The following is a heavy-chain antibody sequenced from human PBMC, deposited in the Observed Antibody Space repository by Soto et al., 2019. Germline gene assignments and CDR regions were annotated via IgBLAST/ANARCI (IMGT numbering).Heavy chain of an antibody. CDR2: ISYDGSNK. CDR1: GFTFSSYW. Sequence: PGGSKRLSCAASGFTFSSYWMNWVRQTPGKGLEWVAVISYDGSNKYYADSVKGRFTISRDNSKNTLYLQMNSLRAEDTAVYYCAKDRVRTGTTLVDYYYGMDVWGQGTTVTVSS. D-gene: IGHD1-7*01. V-gene: IGHV3-30*18. CDR3: AKDRVRTGTTLVDYYYGMDV. J-gene: IGHJ6*02.